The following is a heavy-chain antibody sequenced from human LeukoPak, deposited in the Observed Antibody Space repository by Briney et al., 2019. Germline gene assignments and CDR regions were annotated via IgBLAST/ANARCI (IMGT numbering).Heavy chain of an antibody. D-gene: IGHD3-22*01. V-gene: IGHV3-7*01. J-gene: IGHJ4*02. Sequence: PGGSLRLSCAASGFTFSSYWMRWGRQAPGKGRGWGANIKQDGREKYYVDSVKGRFNISRDNAKNSLYLQMNSLSAEDTAVYYCARDRSGGSGYYYGYWGQGTLVTVSS. CDR3: ARDRSGGSGYYYGY. CDR1: GFTFSSYW. CDR2: IKQDGREK.